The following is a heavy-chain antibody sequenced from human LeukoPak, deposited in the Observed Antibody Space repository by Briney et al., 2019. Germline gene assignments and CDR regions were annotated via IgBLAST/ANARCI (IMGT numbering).Heavy chain of an antibody. J-gene: IGHJ6*03. V-gene: IGHV4-4*09. Sequence: SETLSLTCTVSGGSISSYYWSWIRQPPGKGLEWIWYIYTSGSTNYSPSLKSRVTISVDTSKNQFSLKLSSVTAADTAVYYCAAGSVAAPNYYYYIDVWSKGTTVTVSS. CDR3: AAGSVAAPNYYYYIDV. CDR2: IYTSGST. CDR1: GGSISSYY.